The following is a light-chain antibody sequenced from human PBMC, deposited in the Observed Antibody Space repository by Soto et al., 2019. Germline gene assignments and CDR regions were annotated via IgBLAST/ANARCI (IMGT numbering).Light chain of an antibody. Sequence: QSVLTQPASVSGSPGQSITISCTGTSSDVGSYNLVSWYQQHPGKAPKLMIYEGSKRPSGVSNCFSGSKSGNTASLTISGLQAEDEADYYCCSYAGSSPYVFGTGTKVPVL. V-gene: IGLV2-23*01. J-gene: IGLJ1*01. CDR2: EGS. CDR3: CSYAGSSPYV. CDR1: SSDVGSYNL.